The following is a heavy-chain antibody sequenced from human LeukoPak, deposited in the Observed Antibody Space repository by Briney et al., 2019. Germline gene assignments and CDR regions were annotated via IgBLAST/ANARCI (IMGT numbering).Heavy chain of an antibody. CDR3: AVRRDGYNYGY. V-gene: IGHV4-30-4*01. D-gene: IGHD5-24*01. J-gene: IGHJ4*02. CDR1: GGSISSGDYY. Sequence: SETLSLTCTVSGGSISSGDYYWSWIRQPPGKGLEWIGYIYYSGSTYYNPSLKSRVTISVDTSKNQFSLKLSSVTAADTAVYYCAVRRDGYNYGYWGQGTLVTVSS. CDR2: IYYSGST.